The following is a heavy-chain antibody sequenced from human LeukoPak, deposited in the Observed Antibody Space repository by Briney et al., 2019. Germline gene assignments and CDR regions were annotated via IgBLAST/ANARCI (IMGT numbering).Heavy chain of an antibody. J-gene: IGHJ4*02. CDR3: ARLGGEWLRYLDY. Sequence: TPSQTLSLTCTVSGGSISSGSYYWSWIRQPAGKGLEWLRRIYTSGSTNYNPSLKSRLTISVDTSKNQFSLKLSSVTAADTAVYYCARLGGEWLRYLDYWGQGTLVTVSS. CDR2: IYTSGST. D-gene: IGHD5-12*01. CDR1: GGSISSGSYY. V-gene: IGHV4-61*02.